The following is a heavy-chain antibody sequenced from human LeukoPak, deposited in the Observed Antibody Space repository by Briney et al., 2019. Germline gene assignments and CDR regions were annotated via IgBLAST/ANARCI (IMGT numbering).Heavy chain of an antibody. J-gene: IGHJ4*02. CDR3: ARDLLWFGEGSLSFDY. Sequence: GGSLRLSCAASGFTFSSYAMSWVRQAPGKGLEWVSYISSSGSTIYYADSVKGRFTISRDNAKNSLYLQMNSLRAEDTAVYYCARDLLWFGEGSLSFDYWGQGTLVTVSS. D-gene: IGHD3-10*01. CDR2: ISSSGSTI. CDR1: GFTFSSYA. V-gene: IGHV3-48*04.